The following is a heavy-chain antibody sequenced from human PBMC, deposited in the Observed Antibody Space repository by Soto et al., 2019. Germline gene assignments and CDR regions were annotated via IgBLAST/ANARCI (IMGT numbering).Heavy chain of an antibody. D-gene: IGHD4-17*01. V-gene: IGHV1-18*01. J-gene: IGHJ4*02. Sequence: ASVKVSCKASGYTFNSYGISWVRQAPGQGLEWMGWISAYNGNTNYAQKLQGRVTMTTDTSTSTAYMELRSLRSDDTAVYYCARDSVANQYGDYGYWGQGTPVTVSS. CDR3: ARDSVANQYGDYGY. CDR1: GYTFNSYG. CDR2: ISAYNGNT.